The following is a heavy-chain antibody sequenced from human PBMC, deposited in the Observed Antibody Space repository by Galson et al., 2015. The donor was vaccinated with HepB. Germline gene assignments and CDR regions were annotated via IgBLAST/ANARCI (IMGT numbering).Heavy chain of an antibody. CDR2: ISYDGGNK. CDR3: ARGSGYYGSGSYYNEEDWFDP. V-gene: IGHV3-30-3*01. CDR1: GFTFSSYA. J-gene: IGHJ5*02. Sequence: SLRLSCAASGFTFSSYAMHWVRQAPGKGLEWVAVISYDGGNKYYADSVKGRFTISRDNSKNTLYLQMNSLRAEDTAVYYCARGSGYYGSGSYYNEEDWFDPWGQGTLVTVSS. D-gene: IGHD3-10*01.